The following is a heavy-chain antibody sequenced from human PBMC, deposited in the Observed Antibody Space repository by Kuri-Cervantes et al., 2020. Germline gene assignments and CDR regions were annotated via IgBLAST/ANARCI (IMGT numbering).Heavy chain of an antibody. V-gene: IGHV1-69*01. CDR1: GGTFSSYA. Sequence: GGSLRLSCKASGGTFSSYAISWVRQAPGQGLEWMGGIIPIFGTANYAQKFQGRVTITADESTSTAYMELSSLRSEDTAVYYCARGSTGWPYYFDYWGQGTLVTVSS. CDR3: ARGSTGWPYYFDY. J-gene: IGHJ4*02. D-gene: IGHD6-19*01. CDR2: IIPIFGTA.